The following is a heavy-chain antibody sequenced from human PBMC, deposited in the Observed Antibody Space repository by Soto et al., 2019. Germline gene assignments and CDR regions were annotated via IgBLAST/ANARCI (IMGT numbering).Heavy chain of an antibody. CDR3: ARDSLRGASAFDI. D-gene: IGHD3-16*01. J-gene: IGHJ3*02. V-gene: IGHV1-18*04. CDR1: GYTFTSYG. Sequence: GSLKVSCKSSGYTFTSYGISWVRQAPGQGLEWMGWIRAYNGYTNYAQKFQGRVTMTTDTSTSTAYMELRSLISDDTAVYYCARDSLRGASAFDIWGQGTMVTVSS. CDR2: IRAYNGYT.